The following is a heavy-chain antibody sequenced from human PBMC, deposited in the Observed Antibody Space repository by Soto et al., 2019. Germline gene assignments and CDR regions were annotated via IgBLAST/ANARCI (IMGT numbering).Heavy chain of an antibody. CDR3: TRRQCYYFGLDV. D-gene: IGHD6-19*01. CDR2: IRTDANTYAT. V-gene: IGHV3-73*02. CDR1: GFSFSGSA. J-gene: IGHJ6*02. Sequence: QLVESGGALVQPGESLKLSCAASGFSFSGSAIQWVRQAPGKGLEWVGRIRTDANTYATAYAASVTGRFTISIDDSRNTAYLQRNSLKTEDRAVYFCTRRQCYYFGLDVWGQGTTVIVSS.